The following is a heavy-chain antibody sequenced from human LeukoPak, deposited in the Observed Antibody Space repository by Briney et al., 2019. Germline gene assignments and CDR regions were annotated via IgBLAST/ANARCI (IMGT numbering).Heavy chain of an antibody. Sequence: PSETLSLTCTVSGGSISSGDYYWSWIRQPPGKGLEWNGYIYYSGSTYYNPSLKSRVTISVDTSKDQFSLKLSFVTAADTAVYYCARGKHITIFGVVKLWFDPWGQGTLVTVSS. CDR1: GGSISSGDYY. D-gene: IGHD3-3*01. J-gene: IGHJ5*02. CDR2: IYYSGST. CDR3: ARGKHITIFGVVKLWFDP. V-gene: IGHV4-30-4*08.